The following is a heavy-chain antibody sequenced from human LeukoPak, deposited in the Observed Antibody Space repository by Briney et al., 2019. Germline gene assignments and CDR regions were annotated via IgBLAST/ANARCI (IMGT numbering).Heavy chain of an antibody. J-gene: IGHJ4*02. D-gene: IGHD3-22*01. Sequence: SETLSLTCTVSGGSISSYYWSWIRQPAGKGLEWIGRIYTSGSTNYNPSLKSRVTISVDTSKNQFSLKLSSVTAADTAVYYCARDFRDSGGYYYGLDYWGRGILVTVSS. CDR1: GGSISSYY. CDR3: ARDFRDSGGYYYGLDY. V-gene: IGHV4-4*07. CDR2: IYTSGST.